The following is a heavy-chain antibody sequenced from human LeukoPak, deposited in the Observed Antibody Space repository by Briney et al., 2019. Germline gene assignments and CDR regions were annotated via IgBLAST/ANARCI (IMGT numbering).Heavy chain of an antibody. CDR3: ARSGGPSAMIH. J-gene: IGHJ4*02. Sequence: SGPSLRISCGDSRFTVSSSYMSWVRQVPEKGLDWVSVIYIGGSTYCVESVKGRLTMSRDNSKNTLYLQMNSLRAEVTAVYYCARSGGPSAMIHLGQGTLVTGSS. CDR2: IYIGGST. V-gene: IGHV3-53*01. D-gene: IGHD5-18*01. CDR1: RFTVSSSY.